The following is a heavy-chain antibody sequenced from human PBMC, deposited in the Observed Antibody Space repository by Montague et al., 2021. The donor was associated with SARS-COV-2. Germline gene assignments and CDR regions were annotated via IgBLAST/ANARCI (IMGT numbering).Heavy chain of an antibody. V-gene: IGHV6-1*01. CDR2: PYYRSEWYS. J-gene: IGHJ4*02. CDR3: ARAERGSCGDGNCYQYFFNY. D-gene: IGHD2-15*01. Sequence: CAISGDSVSTNSGTWNWVRLSPSSGLELLGRPYYRSEWYSDYSVSVKSRISINPDTSKNQFSLQLNSVTPEDTAVYYCARAERGSCGDGNCYQYFFNYWGQGTLVTVSS. CDR1: GDSVSTNSGT.